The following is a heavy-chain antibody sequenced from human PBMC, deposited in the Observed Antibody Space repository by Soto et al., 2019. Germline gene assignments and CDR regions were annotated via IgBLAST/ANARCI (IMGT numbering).Heavy chain of an antibody. CDR1: GFSFSTTW. Sequence: EVQLVESGGGLVQPGGSLRLSCAASGFSFSTTWMQWVRQAPGKGLVWVSRITGDGSSTTYAGSVKGRFTISGDNAKNTLYLQMNSLRVEDTAVYYCARDWYFSIDYWGQGTLVTVSS. J-gene: IGHJ4*02. V-gene: IGHV3-74*01. CDR2: ITGDGSST. CDR3: ARDWYFSIDY. D-gene: IGHD6-13*01.